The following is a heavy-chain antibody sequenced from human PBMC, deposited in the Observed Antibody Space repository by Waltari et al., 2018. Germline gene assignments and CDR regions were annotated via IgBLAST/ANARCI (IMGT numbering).Heavy chain of an antibody. D-gene: IGHD3-10*01. J-gene: IGHJ4*02. CDR3: ARGSPRGYVVRGGHPNYLQY. CDR1: GGSLSGYY. V-gene: IGHV4-34*01. CDR2: INHSGGT. Sequence: QLQLQQWGAGLLKPSETLSLTCAVYGGSLSGYYWSWIRQPPGEGLEWIGEINHSGGTNYNPSLKSRVTISLDTSKNQFSLKLTSVTAADTAVYYCARGSPRGYVVRGGHPNYLQYWGQGTLVTVSS.